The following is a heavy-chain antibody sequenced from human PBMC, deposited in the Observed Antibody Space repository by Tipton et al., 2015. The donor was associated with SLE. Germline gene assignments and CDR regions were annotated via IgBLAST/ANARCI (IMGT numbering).Heavy chain of an antibody. CDR2: INHSGST. Sequence: TLSLTCAVYGGSFSGYYWSWIRQPPGKGLEWIGEINHSGSTNYNPSLKSRVTISVDTSKNQFSLKLSSVTAADTAVYYCARSEVGATPFDYWGQGTLVTVSS. D-gene: IGHD1-26*01. CDR1: GGSFSGYY. V-gene: IGHV4-34*01. J-gene: IGHJ4*02. CDR3: ARSEVGATPFDY.